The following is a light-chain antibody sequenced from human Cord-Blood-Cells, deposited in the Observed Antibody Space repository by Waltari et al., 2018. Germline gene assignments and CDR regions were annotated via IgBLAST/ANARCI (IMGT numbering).Light chain of an antibody. CDR1: QSISSY. Sequence: DIQMTQSPSSLSASVGDSVIITCRASQSISSYLNWYQQKPGKAPKLLIYAASSLQSGLPSRFSGSGSGTDFTLTISSLQPEDFATYYCQQSYSTPYTVGQGTKQEIK. CDR3: QQSYSTPYT. CDR2: AAS. J-gene: IGKJ2*01. V-gene: IGKV1-39*01.